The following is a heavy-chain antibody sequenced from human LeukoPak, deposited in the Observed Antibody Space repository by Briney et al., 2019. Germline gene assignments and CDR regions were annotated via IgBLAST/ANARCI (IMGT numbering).Heavy chain of an antibody. J-gene: IGHJ3*02. CDR2: GSGSGVST. CDR3: AKSMGELSPDDAFDI. CDR1: AFTFSNYA. Sequence: PGGSLRLSCAASAFTFSNYAMTWVRQGPGKGLERVSGGSGSGVSTYYADSVKGRFTISRDNSKNTLYLQMNSLRAEDTAVYYCAKSMGELSPDDAFDIWGQGTMVTVSS. D-gene: IGHD3-16*01. V-gene: IGHV3-23*01.